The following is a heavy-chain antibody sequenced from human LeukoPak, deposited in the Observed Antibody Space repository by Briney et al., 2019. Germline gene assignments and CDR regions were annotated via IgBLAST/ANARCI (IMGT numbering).Heavy chain of an antibody. CDR3: ARAARQMVGAPYDAFDI. Sequence: SETLSLTCTVSGYSISSGYYWGWIRQPPGEGLEWIGSIYHSGSTYYNPSLKSRVTISVDTSKNQFSLKLSSVTAADTAVYYCARAARQMVGAPYDAFDIWGQGTMVTVSS. D-gene: IGHD1-26*01. J-gene: IGHJ3*02. CDR2: IYHSGST. V-gene: IGHV4-38-2*02. CDR1: GYSISSGYY.